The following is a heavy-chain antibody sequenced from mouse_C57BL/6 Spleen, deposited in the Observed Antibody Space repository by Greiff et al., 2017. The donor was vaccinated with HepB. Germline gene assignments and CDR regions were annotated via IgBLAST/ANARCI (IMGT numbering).Heavy chain of an antibody. CDR1: GFTFSSYA. V-gene: IGHV5-4*01. J-gene: IGHJ4*01. CDR3: AEYSNVSAMDY. D-gene: IGHD2-5*01. Sequence: EVQRVESGGGLVKPGGSLKLSCAASGFTFSSYAMSWVRQTPEKRLEWVATISDGGSYTYYPDNVKGRFTISRDNAKNNLYLQMSHLTSEDTAMYYCAEYSNVSAMDYWGQGTSVTVSS. CDR2: ISDGGSYT.